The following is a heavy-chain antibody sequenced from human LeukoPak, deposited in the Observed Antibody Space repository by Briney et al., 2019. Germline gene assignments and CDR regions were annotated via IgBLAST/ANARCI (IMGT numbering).Heavy chain of an antibody. CDR3: AKDVNWGLVLGYFDY. CDR1: GFTFSSFA. V-gene: IGHV3-23*01. CDR2: IGGSGGST. J-gene: IGHJ4*02. D-gene: IGHD7-27*01. Sequence: GGSLRLSCAASGFTFSSFAMSWVRQAPGKGLEWVSAIGGSGGSTYYADSVKGRFTISRDNSKNTLYLHMNSLRAEDTAIFYCAKDVNWGLVLGYFDYWGQGTLVTVSS.